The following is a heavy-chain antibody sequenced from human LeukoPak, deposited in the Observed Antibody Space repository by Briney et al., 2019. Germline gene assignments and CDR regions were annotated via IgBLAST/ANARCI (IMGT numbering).Heavy chain of an antibody. J-gene: IGHJ6*02. D-gene: IGHD5-18*01. Sequence: GASVKVSCKASGYTFTGYYMHWVRQAPGQGLEWMGWINPNSGGTNYAQKFQGRVTMTRDTSISSAYMELSRLRSDDTAVYYCARDLAPGDTAMALYYYYGMDVWGQGTTVTVSS. CDR1: GYTFTGYY. CDR2: INPNSGGT. CDR3: ARDLAPGDTAMALYYYYGMDV. V-gene: IGHV1-2*02.